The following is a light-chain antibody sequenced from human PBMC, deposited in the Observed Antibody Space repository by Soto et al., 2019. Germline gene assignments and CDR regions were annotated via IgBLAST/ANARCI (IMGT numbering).Light chain of an antibody. CDR1: QGITND. J-gene: IGKJ2*01. V-gene: IGKV1-6*01. CDR3: LQDYNYPYT. Sequence: AIQMTQSPSSLSASVGDRVTITCRASQGITNDLGWYLQKPGKAPKLLIYAASSLQSGVPSRFSGSGSGTDFTLTISSLHPEDFATYYCLQDYNYPYTFGQGTKLEIK. CDR2: AAS.